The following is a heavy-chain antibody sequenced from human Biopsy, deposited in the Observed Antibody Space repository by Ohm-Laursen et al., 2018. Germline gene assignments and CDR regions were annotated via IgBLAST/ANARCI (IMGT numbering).Heavy chain of an antibody. V-gene: IGHV4-59*01. Sequence: SETLSLTCSISGGSISGYYWNWTRQSPGKGLEWIGYIWSSGTTDYNPSLQSRVSMSLELSTDQFSLKVDSVTAADTAVYYCARVVGAATGFDQWGQGIPVTVSS. D-gene: IGHD1-26*01. J-gene: IGHJ4*02. CDR3: ARVVGAATGFDQ. CDR2: IWSSGTT. CDR1: GGSISGYY.